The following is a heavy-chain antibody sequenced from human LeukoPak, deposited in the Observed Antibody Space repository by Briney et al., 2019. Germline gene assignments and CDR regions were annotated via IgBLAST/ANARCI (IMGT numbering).Heavy chain of an antibody. CDR1: GFTFRTYS. CDR3: ARGYDY. J-gene: IGHJ4*02. CDR2: ISSGGSTI. V-gene: IGHV3-48*02. D-gene: IGHD1-26*01. Sequence: GGSLRLSCEASGFTFRTYSMNWVRQAPGKGLEWVSYISSGGSTIYYADSAKGRFTISRDNAKNSLYLQMNSLRDEDTAVYYCARGYDYWGQGTLVTVSS.